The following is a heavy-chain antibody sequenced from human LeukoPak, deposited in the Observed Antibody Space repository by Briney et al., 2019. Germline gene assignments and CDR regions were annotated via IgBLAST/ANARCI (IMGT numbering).Heavy chain of an antibody. CDR3: ARSGSHNYYYYGMDV. CDR1: GYTFTNYG. CDR2: ISAYNGNT. V-gene: IGHV1-18*01. J-gene: IGHJ6*02. Sequence: ASVKVSCKSSGYTFTNYGISEVRQAPGQGLEWMGWISAYNGNTKYAQKFQSRVTMTTDTSTNTVNMELRNLRSDDTAVFYCARSGSHNYYYYGMDVWGQGTTAIVSS. D-gene: IGHD1-26*01.